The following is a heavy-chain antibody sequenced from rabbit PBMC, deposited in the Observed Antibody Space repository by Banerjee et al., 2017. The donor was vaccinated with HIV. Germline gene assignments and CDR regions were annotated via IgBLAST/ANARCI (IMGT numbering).Heavy chain of an antibody. D-gene: IGHD4-2*01. V-gene: IGHV1S40*01. CDR3: ARGTGGAGDGLNL. J-gene: IGHJ4*01. CDR2: IGVGSIGT. CDR1: GFSFTSSNY. Sequence: QSLEESGGDLVKPGASLTLTCTASGFSFTSSNYMCWVRQAPGKGLEWIGYIGVGSIGTWYASWVNGRFTISKTSSTTVTLQMTSLTAADTATHFCARGTGGAGDGLNLWGPGTLVTVS.